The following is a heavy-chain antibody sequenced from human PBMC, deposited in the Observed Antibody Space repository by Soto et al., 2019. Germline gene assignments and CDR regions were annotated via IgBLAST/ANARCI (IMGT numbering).Heavy chain of an antibody. J-gene: IGHJ5*02. CDR2: FDPDEAET. Sequence: QVQLVQSGAEMKKPGASVKVSCKVSGYTLNEVAMHWVRQAPGKGLEWLGGFDPDEAETIYAQHFQGRVTMTEDTSTDTVYMELSSLRSEDTALYFCTTYHSDYNFDHWGQGTLVTVSS. CDR1: GYTLNEVA. V-gene: IGHV1-24*01. CDR3: TTYHSDYNFDH. D-gene: IGHD4-4*01.